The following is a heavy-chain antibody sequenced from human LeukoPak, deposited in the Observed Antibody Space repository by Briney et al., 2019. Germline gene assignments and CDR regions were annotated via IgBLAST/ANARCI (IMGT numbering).Heavy chain of an antibody. Sequence: SETLSLTCTVSGGSISSYYWSWIRQPAGKGLEWIGRIYTSGSTNYNPSHKSRVTMSVDTSKNQFSLKLSSVTAADTAVYYCARDHCSSTSCRYNYYYYYMDVWGKGTTVTVSS. CDR2: IYTSGST. CDR3: ARDHCSSTSCRYNYYYYYMDV. V-gene: IGHV4-4*07. J-gene: IGHJ6*03. D-gene: IGHD2-2*01. CDR1: GGSISSYY.